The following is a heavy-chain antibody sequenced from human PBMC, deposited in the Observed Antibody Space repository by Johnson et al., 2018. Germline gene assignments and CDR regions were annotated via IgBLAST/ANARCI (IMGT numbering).Heavy chain of an antibody. CDR3: ARSLRHSQYSFDS. Sequence: VQLVESGGGLVQPGGSLRLSCAASGFTFSIYAMTWVRQAPGKGLEWVSGISGSGSTTYSADSVNGRFTISRDTSNNTLSLPMNSLRADDTAVYFCARSLRHSQYSFDSWGQGTLVTVSS. J-gene: IGHJ4*02. CDR1: GFTFSIYA. CDR2: ISGSGSTT. D-gene: IGHD4-17*01. V-gene: IGHV3-23*04.